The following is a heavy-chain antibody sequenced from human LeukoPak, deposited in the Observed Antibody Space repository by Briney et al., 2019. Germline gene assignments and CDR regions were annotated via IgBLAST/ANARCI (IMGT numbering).Heavy chain of an antibody. CDR1: GFTFSSYS. Sequence: PGGSLRLSCAASGFTFSSYSMNWVRQAPGKGLEWVANIKQDGSEKYYVDSVKGRFTISRDNAKNSLYLQMNSLRAEDTAVYYCARDTRGYSGYVGYWGQGTLVTVSS. CDR2: IKQDGSEK. V-gene: IGHV3-7*01. J-gene: IGHJ4*02. D-gene: IGHD5-12*01. CDR3: ARDTRGYSGYVGY.